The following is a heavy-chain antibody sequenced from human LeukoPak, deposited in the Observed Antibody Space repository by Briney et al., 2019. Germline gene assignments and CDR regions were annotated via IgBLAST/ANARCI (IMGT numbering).Heavy chain of an antibody. V-gene: IGHV4-59*01. J-gene: IGHJ4*02. Sequence: SETLSLTCTVSGGSISSYYWSWIRQPPGKGLEWIGYIYYSGSTNYNPSLKSRVTISVDTSKNQFSLKLSSVTAADTAVYYCARATFGDYYDSSGYAPMRWGYYFDYWGQGTLVTVSS. CDR3: ARATFGDYYDSSGYAPMRWGYYFDY. CDR1: GGSISSYY. D-gene: IGHD3-22*01. CDR2: IYYSGST.